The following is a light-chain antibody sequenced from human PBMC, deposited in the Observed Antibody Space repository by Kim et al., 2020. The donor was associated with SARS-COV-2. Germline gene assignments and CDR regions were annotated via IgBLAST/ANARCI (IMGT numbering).Light chain of an antibody. CDR1: KLGDKD. CDR3: QAWDSSTAKGV. Sequence: PGQIDSMVGWGDKLGDKDACWYQQKPGQAPVLVMYLESKRPSGFPERVSGSNSGNTATLTISGTQAIDEADYYCQAWDSSTAKGVLGGGTKLTVL. J-gene: IGLJ3*02. V-gene: IGLV3-1*01. CDR2: LES.